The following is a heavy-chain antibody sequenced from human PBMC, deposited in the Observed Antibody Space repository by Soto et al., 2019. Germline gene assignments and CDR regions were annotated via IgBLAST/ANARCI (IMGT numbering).Heavy chain of an antibody. J-gene: IGHJ4*02. V-gene: IGHV1-3*01. CDR2: INAGNGNT. CDR3: ARGGPIAAAGSPFDY. Sequence: ASVKVSCKASGYTFTGYYMHWVRQAPGQGLEWMGWINAGNGNTKYSQKFQGRVTITRDTSASTAYMELSSLRSEDTAVYYCARGGPIAAAGSPFDYWGQGTLVTVSS. D-gene: IGHD6-13*01. CDR1: GYTFTGYY.